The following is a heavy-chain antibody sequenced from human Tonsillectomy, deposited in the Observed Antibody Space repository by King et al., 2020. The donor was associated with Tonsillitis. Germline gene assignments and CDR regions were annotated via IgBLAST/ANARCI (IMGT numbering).Heavy chain of an antibody. Sequence: VQLQESGPGLAKPSETLSLTCTVSGGSISSYYWSWIRQPPGKGLEWIGLIYYSGSTNYNPSLKSRVTILVDTSKNQFSLKLSSVTAADTAVYYWARGRLVHSYCYAMDVWGQGTTVTVSS. J-gene: IGHJ6*02. CDR2: IYYSGST. CDR1: GGSISSYY. D-gene: IGHD2-8*01. CDR3: ARGRLVHSYCYAMDV. V-gene: IGHV4-59*01.